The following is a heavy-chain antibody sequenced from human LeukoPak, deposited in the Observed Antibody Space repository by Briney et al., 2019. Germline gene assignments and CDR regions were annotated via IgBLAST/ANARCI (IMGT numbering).Heavy chain of an antibody. CDR1: GGSFSSEA. J-gene: IGHJ4*02. CDR3: GRKAGDCGGGSCYSIDY. V-gene: IGHV1-69*05. Sequence: SVKVSCKXFGGSFSSEAISWVRQAPGQGLEWMGGIIPIFGTANYAQKFQGRVTITTDESTSTAYMEVSSLRSEDTAVYYCGRKAGDCGGGSCYSIDYWGQGTLITVSS. CDR2: IIPIFGTA. D-gene: IGHD2-15*01.